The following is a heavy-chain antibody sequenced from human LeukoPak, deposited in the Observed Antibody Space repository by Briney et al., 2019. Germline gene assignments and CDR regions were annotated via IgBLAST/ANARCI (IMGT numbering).Heavy chain of an antibody. Sequence: GGSLRLSCAASGFTFSSYGMHWVRQAPGKGLEWVAVIWYDGSNKYYVDSVKGRFTISRDNSKNTLYLQMNSLRAEDTAVYYCARDTRPEYSNYVGYYYYGMDVWGQGTTVTVSS. J-gene: IGHJ6*02. V-gene: IGHV3-33*01. CDR1: GFTFSSYG. CDR3: ARDTRPEYSNYVGYYYYGMDV. CDR2: IWYDGSNK. D-gene: IGHD4-11*01.